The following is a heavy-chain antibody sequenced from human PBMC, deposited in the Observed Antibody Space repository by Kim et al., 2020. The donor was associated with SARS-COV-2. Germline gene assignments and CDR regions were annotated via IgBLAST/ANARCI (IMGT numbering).Heavy chain of an antibody. CDR2: IYSGGST. V-gene: IGHV3-53*04. D-gene: IGHD4-17*01. CDR3: ARGGLYGDHQYNWFDP. CDR1: GFTVSSNY. Sequence: GGSLRLSCAASGFTVSSNYMSWVRQAPGKGLEWVSVIYSGGSTYYADSVKGRFTISRHNSKNTLYLQMNSLRAEDTAVYYCARGGLYGDHQYNWFDPWGQGTLVTVSS. J-gene: IGHJ5*02.